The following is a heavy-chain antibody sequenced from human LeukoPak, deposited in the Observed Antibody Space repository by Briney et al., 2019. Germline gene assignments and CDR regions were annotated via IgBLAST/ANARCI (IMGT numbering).Heavy chain of an antibody. D-gene: IGHD6-6*01. J-gene: IGHJ6*03. CDR2: ISSSSSYI. CDR3: ARDLSAARVYYYYYMDV. CDR1: GFTFSSYS. V-gene: IGHV3-21*01. Sequence: GGSLRLSCAASGFTFSSYSMNWVRQAPGKGLEWVSSISSSSSYIYYADSVKGRFTISRDNAENSLYLQMNSLRAEDTAVYYCARDLSAARVYYYYYMDVWGKGTTVTVSS.